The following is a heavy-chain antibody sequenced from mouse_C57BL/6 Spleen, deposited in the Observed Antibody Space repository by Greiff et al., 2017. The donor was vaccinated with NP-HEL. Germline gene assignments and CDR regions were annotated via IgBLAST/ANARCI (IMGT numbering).Heavy chain of an antibody. CDR1: GYTFTDYN. CDR3: ARSYYGRGGAMDY. D-gene: IGHD1-1*01. V-gene: IGHV1-18*01. CDR2: INPNNGGT. Sequence: EVKLLESGPELVKPGASVKIPCKASGYTFTDYNMDWVKQSHGKSLEWIGDINPNNGGTIYNQKFKGKATLTVDKSSSTAYMELRSLTSEDTAVYYCARSYYGRGGAMDYWGQGTSVTVSS. J-gene: IGHJ4*01.